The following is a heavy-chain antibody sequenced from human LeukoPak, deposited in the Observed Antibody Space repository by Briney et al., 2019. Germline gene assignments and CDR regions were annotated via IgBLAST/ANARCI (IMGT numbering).Heavy chain of an antibody. CDR3: ARGRDDSSGWYRYYYYYMDV. CDR2: IKQDGSEK. J-gene: IGHJ6*03. CDR1: GFSFSSYW. D-gene: IGHD6-19*01. Sequence: GGSLRLSCAASGFSFSSYWMSWVRQAPGKGPEWVANIKQDGSEKYYVDSVKGRFTISRDNAKNSLYLQMNSLRAEDTAVYYCARGRDDSSGWYRYYYYYMDVWGKGTTVTVSS. V-gene: IGHV3-7*01.